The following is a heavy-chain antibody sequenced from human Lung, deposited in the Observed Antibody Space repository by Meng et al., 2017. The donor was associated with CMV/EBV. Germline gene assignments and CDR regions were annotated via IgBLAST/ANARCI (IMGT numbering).Heavy chain of an antibody. CDR1: GFTFRNYN. D-gene: IGHD6-6*01. Sequence: GGPLRLPFAASGFTFRNYNMNWIRQAPGKGLEWVSSISTMSTYMKYADSVKGRFTISRDNAKSSLYLQMNSLRAEDTAVYYCTRPDSSYWPSDDWGQGTLVTVSS. V-gene: IGHV3-21*01. CDR3: TRPDSSYWPSDD. J-gene: IGHJ4*02. CDR2: ISTMSTYM.